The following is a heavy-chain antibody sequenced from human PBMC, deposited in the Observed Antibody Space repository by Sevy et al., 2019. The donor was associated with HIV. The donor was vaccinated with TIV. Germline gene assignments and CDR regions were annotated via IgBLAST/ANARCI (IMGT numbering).Heavy chain of an antibody. CDR2: IGGGDT. D-gene: IGHD2-21*01. Sequence: GESLRLSCATSGFTFNIYAMSWVRQAPGKGLEWVSTIGGGDTYYADSLKGRFTISRDDSKSAVYLQMNSLRADDTAVYYCAKDGVSRNKLWDWFDPWGQGTLVTVSS. J-gene: IGHJ5*02. CDR3: AKDGVSRNKLWDWFDP. CDR1: GFTFNIYA. V-gene: IGHV3-23*01.